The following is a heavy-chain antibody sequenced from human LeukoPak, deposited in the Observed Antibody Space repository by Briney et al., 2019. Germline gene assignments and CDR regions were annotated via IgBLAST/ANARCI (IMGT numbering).Heavy chain of an antibody. V-gene: IGHV4-30-2*01. J-gene: IGHJ4*02. CDR2: IFHTGST. CDR1: GGSLGSDTFS. D-gene: IGHD4-11*01. CDR3: VRGYRDYTYYFDN. Sequence: SETLSLTCTVSGGSLGSDTFSYNWIRQPPGKGLEWIGYIFHTGSTYYSPSLKSRVTIAVHRSKNQISLKLSSVTAADTAVYYCVRGYRDYTYYFDNGSQGTLVTVSA.